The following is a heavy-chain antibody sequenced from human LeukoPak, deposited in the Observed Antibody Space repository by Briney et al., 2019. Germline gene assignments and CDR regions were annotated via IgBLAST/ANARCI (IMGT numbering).Heavy chain of an antibody. D-gene: IGHD6-19*01. CDR3: ARGRMAVAGSYEY. CDR1: VFTFSSYG. J-gene: IGHJ4*02. V-gene: IGHV3-30*03. Sequence: PGGSLRLSCAASVFTFSSYGMHWVRQAPGKGLEWVAVISYDGSNKYYADSVKGRFTISKDNSKNTLYLQMNSLRAEDTAVYYCARGRMAVAGSYEYWGQGTLVTVSS. CDR2: ISYDGSNK.